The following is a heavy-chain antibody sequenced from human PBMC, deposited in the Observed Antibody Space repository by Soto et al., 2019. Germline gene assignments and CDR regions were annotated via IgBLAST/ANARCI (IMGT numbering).Heavy chain of an antibody. CDR1: GFTFSSYS. D-gene: IGHD3-3*01. Sequence: EVQLVESGGGLVQPGGSLRLSCAASGFTFSSYSMNWVRQAPGKGLEWVSYISSRSSTIYYADSVKGRFTISRDNAKNSLYLQMNSLRAEDTAVYYCARELDFWGGYQAIDYWGQGTLVTVSS. V-gene: IGHV3-48*01. J-gene: IGHJ4*02. CDR3: ARELDFWGGYQAIDY. CDR2: ISSRSSTI.